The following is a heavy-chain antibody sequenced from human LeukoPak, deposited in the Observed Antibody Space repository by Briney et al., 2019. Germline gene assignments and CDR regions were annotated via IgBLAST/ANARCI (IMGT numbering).Heavy chain of an antibody. V-gene: IGHV1-69*05. Sequence: ASVKVSCKASGGTFSSYAISWVRQAPGQGLEWMGGVIPIFGTANYAQKFQGRVTITTDESTSTAYMELSSLRSEDTGVYYCARRHCGGDCYLTPEYYFDYWGQGTLVTVSS. CDR1: GGTFSSYA. CDR3: ARRHCGGDCYLTPEYYFDY. CDR2: VIPIFGTA. D-gene: IGHD2-21*02. J-gene: IGHJ4*02.